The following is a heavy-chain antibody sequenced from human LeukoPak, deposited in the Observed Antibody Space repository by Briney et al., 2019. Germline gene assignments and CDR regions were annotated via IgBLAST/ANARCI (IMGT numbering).Heavy chain of an antibody. CDR2: ISGSGGST. CDR3: AKDSGEGNGWYKYFDY. J-gene: IGHJ4*02. D-gene: IGHD6-19*01. Sequence: QPGGSLTLSCAVCRFTLCSYAVSGVRRAPGGGREGVLSISGSGGSTYYADSVKGRFTNSRDNSKNTLYLQMNSLRAEDTAVYYCAKDSGEGNGWYKYFDYWGQGTLVTVSS. V-gene: IGHV3-23*01. CDR1: RFTLCSYA.